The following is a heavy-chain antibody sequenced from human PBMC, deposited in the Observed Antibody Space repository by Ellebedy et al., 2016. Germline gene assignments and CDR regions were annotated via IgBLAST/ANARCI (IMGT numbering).Heavy chain of an antibody. V-gene: IGHV1-8*01. D-gene: IGHD3-22*01. CDR3: ARGDSSGYYLTGLGY. CDR2: MNPNSGNT. Sequence: ASVKVSXXASGYTFTSYDINWVRQATGQGLEWMGWMNPNSGNTGYAQKFQGRVTMTRNTSISTAYMELSSLRSDDTAVYYCARGDSSGYYLTGLGYWGQGTLVTVSS. CDR1: GYTFTSYD. J-gene: IGHJ4*02.